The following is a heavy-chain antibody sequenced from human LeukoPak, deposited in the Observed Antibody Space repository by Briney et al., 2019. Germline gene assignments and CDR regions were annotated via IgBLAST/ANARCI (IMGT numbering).Heavy chain of an antibody. CDR2: IRYDGSNK. J-gene: IGHJ5*02. CDR3: AKGAHPLDIVVVPAVPP. V-gene: IGHV3-30*02. D-gene: IGHD2-2*03. CDR1: GFTFSSYG. Sequence: PGGSLRLSCAASGFTFSSYGMHWVRQAPGKGLEWVAFIRYDGSNKYYADSVKGRFTISRDNSKNTLYLQMNSLRAEDTAVYYCAKGAHPLDIVVVPAVPPCGQGTLVTVSS.